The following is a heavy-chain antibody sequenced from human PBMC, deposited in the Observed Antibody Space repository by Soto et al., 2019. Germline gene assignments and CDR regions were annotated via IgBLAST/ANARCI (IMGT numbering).Heavy chain of an antibody. Sequence: KKMGASVKVSCKATGYRFSFYGINWVRQAPGQGLEWMGWINPSDGNRHFAQKFEDRVTITTATSANTVFLELRSLRAEDKAVYYCATGQQLGCWGQGTLVTVSS. CDR2: INPSDGNR. CDR3: ATGQQLGC. D-gene: IGHD6-13*01. V-gene: IGHV1-18*01. J-gene: IGHJ4*02. CDR1: GYRFSFYG.